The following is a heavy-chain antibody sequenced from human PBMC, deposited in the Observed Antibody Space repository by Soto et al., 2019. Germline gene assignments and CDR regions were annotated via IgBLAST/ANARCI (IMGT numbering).Heavy chain of an antibody. CDR2: IYGDDNK. V-gene: IGHV2-5*02. J-gene: IGHJ6*02. D-gene: IGHD3-16*01. CDR3: AHRRDYGRMDV. CDR1: GFSLSTSAVG. Sequence: QITLKESGPPLVKPTQPLTLTCTFSGFSLSTSAVGVGWIRQPPGKALEWLALIYGDDNKRYSPSLKSRLTITKDTSKNQVVFTMTNMDPVDTATYYCAHRRDYGRMDVWGQGTTVTVSS.